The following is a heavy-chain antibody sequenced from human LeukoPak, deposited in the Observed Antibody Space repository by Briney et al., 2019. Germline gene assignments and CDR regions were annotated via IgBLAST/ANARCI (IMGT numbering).Heavy chain of an antibody. CDR3: ARANHYDSSGYGTGDY. D-gene: IGHD3-22*01. V-gene: IGHV1-2*02. Sequence: ASVKVSCKASGYTFTGYYMHWVRQTPGQGLEWMGWINPNSGGTIYAQKFQGRVTMTRDTSISTAYMELSRLRSDDTAVYYCARANHYDSSGYGTGDYWGQGTLVTVSS. CDR2: INPNSGGT. J-gene: IGHJ4*02. CDR1: GYTFTGYY.